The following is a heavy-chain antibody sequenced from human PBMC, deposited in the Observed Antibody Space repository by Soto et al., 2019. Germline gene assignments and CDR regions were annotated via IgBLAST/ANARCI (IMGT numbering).Heavy chain of an antibody. CDR3: AKDRGRYCSGARCYLFDS. CDR2: VSYDGSNK. J-gene: IGHJ4*02. V-gene: IGHV3-30*04. D-gene: IGHD2-15*01. Sequence: QVQLVQSGGGVVQPGRSLTLSCAASGVTFNTYAMHWVRQAPGKGLEWVAIVSYDGSNKYYADSVKGRFTISRDNSKNTXXLQMNSVRAEDTAVYYCAKDRGRYCSGARCYLFDSWGQGTLVTVSS. CDR1: GVTFNTYA.